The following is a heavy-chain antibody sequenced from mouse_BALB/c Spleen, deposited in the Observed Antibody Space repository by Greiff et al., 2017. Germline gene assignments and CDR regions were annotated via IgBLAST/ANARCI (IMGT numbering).Heavy chain of an antibody. CDR3: ARRNYRDADY. Sequence: QVQLQQPGAELVKPGTSVKLSCKASGYNFTSYWINWVKLRPGQGLEWIGDIYPGSGSTNYNEKFKSKATLTVDTSSSTAYMQLSSLASEDSALYYCARRNYRDADYWGQGTTLTVSS. CDR1: GYNFTSYW. J-gene: IGHJ2*01. D-gene: IGHD2-14*01. V-gene: IGHV1-55*01. CDR2: IYPGSGST.